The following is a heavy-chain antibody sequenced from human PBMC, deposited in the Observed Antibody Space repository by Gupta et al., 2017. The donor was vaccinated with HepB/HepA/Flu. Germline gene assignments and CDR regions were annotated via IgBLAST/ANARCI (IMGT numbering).Heavy chain of an antibody. CDR3: AKDERSGGSSTTFDY. CDR2: ISASGGST. Sequence: EVRLLESGGGLVQPGGSLRLSCAASGFTFSSYAMSWVRRAPGKGLEWVSGISASGGSTDYADSVKGRFTISRDNSKNTLYLQMSSLRAEDTAVYYCAKDERSGGSSTTFDYWGQGTLVTVSS. V-gene: IGHV3-23*01. CDR1: GFTFSSYA. D-gene: IGHD2-15*01. J-gene: IGHJ4*02.